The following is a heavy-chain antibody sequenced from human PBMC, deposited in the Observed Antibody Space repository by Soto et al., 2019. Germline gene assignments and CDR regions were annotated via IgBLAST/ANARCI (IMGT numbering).Heavy chain of an antibody. CDR2: ISCDGSKK. CDR3: AKDRVESGLGEVDY. J-gene: IGHJ4*02. Sequence: GGSLRLSCAASGFTFSSHGMHWVRQAPGKGLEWMAVISCDGSKKYYVDSVKGRFTISRDNSKNTLYLQMNSLRAEDTAVYHCAKDRVESGLGEVDYWGQGTLVTVSS. CDR1: GFTFSSHG. D-gene: IGHD3-16*01. V-gene: IGHV3-30*18.